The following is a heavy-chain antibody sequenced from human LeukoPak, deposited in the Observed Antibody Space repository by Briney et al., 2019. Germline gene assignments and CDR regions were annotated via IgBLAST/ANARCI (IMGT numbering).Heavy chain of an antibody. J-gene: IGHJ5*02. CDR1: VGSISSGGYS. Sequence: PSETLSLTCTVSVGSISSGGYSWNWIRQHPGKGLEWIGYIYFSGSTYSNPSLKSRVTMSADTSKNQFSLRLSSVTAADTAVYYCARDGGYSSSSLFLQFNWFDPWGQGTLVTVSS. CDR3: ARDGGYSSSSLFLQFNWFDP. V-gene: IGHV4-31*03. CDR2: IYFSGST. D-gene: IGHD6-6*01.